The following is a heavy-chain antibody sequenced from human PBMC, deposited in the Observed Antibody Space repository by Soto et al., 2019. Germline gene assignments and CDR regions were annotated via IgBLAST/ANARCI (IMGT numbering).Heavy chain of an antibody. CDR1: GGSISSSNW. J-gene: IGHJ4*02. CDR3: ARVAVAGTRVDY. D-gene: IGHD6-19*01. CDR2: IYHSVSN. Sequence: QVQLQESGPGLVKPSGTLSLTCAVSGGSISSSNWWSWVRQTPGQGLEWIGEIYHSVSNNYNTSLKRRVTISVNKSSNQCSLKLSSVTAAARAVDYCARVAVAGTRVDYWGQGTLVTVSS. V-gene: IGHV4-4*02.